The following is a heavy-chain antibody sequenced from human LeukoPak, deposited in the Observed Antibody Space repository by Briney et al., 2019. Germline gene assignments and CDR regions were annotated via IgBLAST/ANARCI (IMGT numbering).Heavy chain of an antibody. CDR2: ISYDGSNK. J-gene: IGHJ4*02. CDR3: ARDASLSSTAVTRGSFFDY. D-gene: IGHD1-26*01. V-gene: IGHV3-30*04. CDR1: GFAFNAYA. Sequence: PGRSLRLSCAASGFAFNAYAMHWVRQAPGKGLEWVAVISYDGSNKYYADSVKGRFTISRDDSSNTLYLQMISLRADDTAVYYCARDASLSSTAVTRGSFFDYWGPGNLVTVSS.